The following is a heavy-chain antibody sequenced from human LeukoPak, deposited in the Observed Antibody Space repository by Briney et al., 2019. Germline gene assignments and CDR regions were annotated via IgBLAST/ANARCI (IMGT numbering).Heavy chain of an antibody. CDR2: MNPNSGNT. CDR1: GYTFTSYD. D-gene: IGHD5-18*01. CDR3: ARNLYSYGSFWFDP. V-gene: IGHV1-8*01. Sequence: ASVKVSCKASGYTFTSYDINWVRQATGQGLEWMGWMNPNSGNTGYAQKFQGRVTMTRNTSISTAYMELSSLRSEDTALYYCARNLYSYGSFWFDPWGQGTLVTVSS. J-gene: IGHJ5*02.